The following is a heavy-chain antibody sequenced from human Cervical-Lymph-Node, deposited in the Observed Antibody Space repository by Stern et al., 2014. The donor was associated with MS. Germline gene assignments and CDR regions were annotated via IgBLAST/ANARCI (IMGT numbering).Heavy chain of an antibody. CDR1: GYTFSAYY. V-gene: IGHV1-2*02. J-gene: IGHJ6*02. CDR2: IHPSSGGT. CDR3: ARDLQDSSSSYFYYGLDV. D-gene: IGHD6-6*01. Sequence: QVQLVQSGAEVKKTGASVKVACKTSGYTFSAYYMHWVRQAPGQRPEWMGWIHPSSGGTGTAQKFLGRVTMTRDTSISTVYMDLSRLGSDDTAVYYCARDLQDSSSSYFYYGLDVWGQGTTVTVSS.